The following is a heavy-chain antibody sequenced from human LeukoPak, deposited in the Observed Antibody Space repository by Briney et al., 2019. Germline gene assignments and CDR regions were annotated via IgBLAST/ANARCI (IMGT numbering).Heavy chain of an antibody. V-gene: IGHV5-10-1*01. J-gene: IGHJ5*02. Sequence: PGASLKTSCKASGSIFTNYWINWVRQLPGKGLEWMGRIDPSDSYIDYSPSFEGHVTISADRSINTVYLQWTSLEASDTAIYFCARPPTYYYDLGPFDPWGQGTLVTVSS. CDR3: ARPPTYYYDLGPFDP. CDR2: IDPSDSYI. CDR1: GSIFTNYW. D-gene: IGHD3-22*01.